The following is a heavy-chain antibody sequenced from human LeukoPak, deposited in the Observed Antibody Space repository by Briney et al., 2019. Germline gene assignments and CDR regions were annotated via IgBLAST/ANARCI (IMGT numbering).Heavy chain of an antibody. V-gene: IGHV3-30*02. Sequence: PGGSLRLSCAASGFTFSSYGMHWVRQAPGKGLEWVAFIRYDGSNKYYADSVKGRFTISRDNSKNTPYLQMNSLRAEDTAVYYCAKDAHPELGIWRGYFDYWGQGTLVTVSS. CDR3: AKDAHPELGIWRGYFDY. D-gene: IGHD7-27*01. CDR1: GFTFSSYG. CDR2: IRYDGSNK. J-gene: IGHJ4*02.